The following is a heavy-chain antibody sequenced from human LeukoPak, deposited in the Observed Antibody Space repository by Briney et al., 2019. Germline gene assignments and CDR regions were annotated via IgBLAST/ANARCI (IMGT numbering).Heavy chain of an antibody. D-gene: IGHD2-15*01. Sequence: PGESLKTSCKGSGYSFTSYWIGWVRQMPGKGLEWMGIIYPGDSDTRYSPSFQGQVTISADKSISTAYLQWSSLRASDTAIYYCARRKVGYCSSGSCYNWFDPWGQGTLVTVSS. J-gene: IGHJ5*02. CDR3: ARRKVGYCSSGSCYNWFDP. CDR2: IYPGDSDT. CDR1: GYSFTSYW. V-gene: IGHV5-51*01.